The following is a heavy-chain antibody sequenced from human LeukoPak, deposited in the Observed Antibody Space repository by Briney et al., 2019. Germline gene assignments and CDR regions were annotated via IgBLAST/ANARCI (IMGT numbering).Heavy chain of an antibody. D-gene: IGHD1-26*01. CDR3: ARDPVGATTLGAFDI. CDR2: INPSGGST. CDR1: RYTFTSYY. Sequence: GASVKVSCKASRYTFTSYYMHWVRQAPGQGLEWMGIINPSGGSTSYAQKFQGRVTMTRDTSTSTVYMELSSLRSEDTAVCYCARDPVGATTLGAFDIWGQGTMVTVSS. J-gene: IGHJ3*02. V-gene: IGHV1-46*01.